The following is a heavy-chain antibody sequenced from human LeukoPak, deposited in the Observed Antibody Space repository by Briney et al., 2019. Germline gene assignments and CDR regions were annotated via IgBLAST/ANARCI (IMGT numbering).Heavy chain of an antibody. CDR2: ISGSGGSA. V-gene: IGHV3-23*01. CDR1: GFTFSSYA. J-gene: IGHJ4*02. CDR3: ARESRSGSYSSY. D-gene: IGHD1-26*01. Sequence: GGSLRLSCAASGFTFSSYATSWVRQAPGKGLEWVSAISGSGGSAYYADSVKGRFTISRDNSKNTLYLQMHSLRTEDTAVYYCARESRSGSYSSYWGQGTLVTVSS.